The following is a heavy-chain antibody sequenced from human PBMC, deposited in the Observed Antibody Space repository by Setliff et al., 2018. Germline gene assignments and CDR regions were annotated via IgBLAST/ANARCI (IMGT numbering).Heavy chain of an antibody. Sequence: SETLSLTCTVSGDSISSYYWSWIRHPPGKGLGWIGEINHSGSTNYNPSLKRRGTITVDTSKNQFPIKLSSVTAADSAVYYCARGGYSYGLGGFPLDYWGQGTLVTVSS. V-gene: IGHV4-59*08. D-gene: IGHD5-18*01. CDR2: INHSGST. CDR1: GDSISSYY. J-gene: IGHJ4*02. CDR3: ARGGYSYGLGGFPLDY.